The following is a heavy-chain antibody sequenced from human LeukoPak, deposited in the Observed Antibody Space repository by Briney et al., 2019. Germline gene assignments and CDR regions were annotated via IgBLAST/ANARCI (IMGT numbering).Heavy chain of an antibody. Sequence: GGSLRLSCAASGFTFSSYAMSWVRQAPGKGLEWVSAISGSGGSTYYSDSLKGRFTISRDNSKNTLYLQMNSLRAEDTAVYYCARFSSFDAFDIWGQGTMVTVSS. CDR3: ARFSSFDAFDI. J-gene: IGHJ3*02. V-gene: IGHV3-23*01. CDR2: ISGSGGST. D-gene: IGHD6-6*01. CDR1: GFTFSSYA.